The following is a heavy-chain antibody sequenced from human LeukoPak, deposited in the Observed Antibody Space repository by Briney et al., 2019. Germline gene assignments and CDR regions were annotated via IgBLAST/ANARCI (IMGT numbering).Heavy chain of an antibody. CDR2: IYTSGST. J-gene: IGHJ6*04. Sequence: SETLSLTCTVSGGSISSYYWSWIRQPPGKGLEWIGYIYTSGSTNYNPSLKSRVTISVDTSKNQFSLKLSSVTAADTAVYYCARRGYYDSSGYAMDVWGKGTTVTVSS. CDR1: GGSISSYY. D-gene: IGHD3-22*01. CDR3: ARRGYYDSSGYAMDV. V-gene: IGHV4-4*09.